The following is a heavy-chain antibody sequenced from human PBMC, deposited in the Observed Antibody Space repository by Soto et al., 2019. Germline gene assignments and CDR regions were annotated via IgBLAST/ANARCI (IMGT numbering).Heavy chain of an antibody. V-gene: IGHV1-24*01. D-gene: IGHD2-15*01. CDR3: ATDGPATDGYCSGCSCYGY. CDR2: FDPEDGET. CDR1: GYTLTELS. Sequence: ASVKVSCKVSGYTLTELSMHWVRQAPVKGLEWMGGFDPEDGETIYAKKFQGRVPMTEDTSTDTAYMELSSLRSEDTAVYYCATDGPATDGYCSGCSCYGYWGQGTLVTVSS. J-gene: IGHJ4*02.